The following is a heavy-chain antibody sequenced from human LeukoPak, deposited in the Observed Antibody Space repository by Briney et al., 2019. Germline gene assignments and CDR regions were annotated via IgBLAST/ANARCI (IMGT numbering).Heavy chain of an antibody. J-gene: IGHJ4*02. CDR3: ASRVY. Sequence: SETLSLTSTVSGGSICSCSYHWSWIRQPPGKGLEWIGSIYYSGSTYYNPSLKSRVTISVDTSKNQFSLKLSSVTAADTAVYYCASRVYWGQGTLVTVSS. CDR2: IYYSGST. CDR1: GGSICSCSYH. V-gene: IGHV4-39*01.